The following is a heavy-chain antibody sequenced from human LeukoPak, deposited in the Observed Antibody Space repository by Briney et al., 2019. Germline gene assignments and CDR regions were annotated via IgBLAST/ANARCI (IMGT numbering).Heavy chain of an antibody. CDR2: IYYSGST. Sequence: SETLSLTCTVSGGSISSYYWSWIRQPPGKGLEWIGYIYYSGSTNYNPSLKSRVTISVGTSKNQFSLKLSSVTAADTAVYYCAREVPALYYFGYWGQGTLVTVSS. CDR3: AREVPALYYFGY. V-gene: IGHV4-59*01. J-gene: IGHJ4*02. CDR1: GGSISSYY. D-gene: IGHD2-2*01.